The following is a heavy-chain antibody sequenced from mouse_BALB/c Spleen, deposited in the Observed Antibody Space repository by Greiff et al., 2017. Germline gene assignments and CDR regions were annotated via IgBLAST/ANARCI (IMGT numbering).Heavy chain of an antibody. D-gene: IGHD2-10*02. Sequence: VKLMESGPGLVAPSQSLSITCTVSGFSLTGYGVNWVRQPPGKGLEWLGMIWGDGSTYYNSALKSRLSISKDNSKSQVFLKMNSLQTDDTAMYYCAKLYGNYLYAMDYWGQGTSVTVSS. J-gene: IGHJ4*01. CDR2: IWGDGST. V-gene: IGHV2-6-7*01. CDR1: GFSLTGYG. CDR3: AKLYGNYLYAMDY.